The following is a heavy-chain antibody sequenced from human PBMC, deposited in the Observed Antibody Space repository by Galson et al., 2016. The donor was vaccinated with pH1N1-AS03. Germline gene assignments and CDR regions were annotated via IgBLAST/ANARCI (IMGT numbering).Heavy chain of an antibody. Sequence: QSGAEVKKPGESLKISCKGSGYYFSSYWVGWVRQKPGKGLEYMGIIYPGDSDTRYSPSLRGQVAISAAKSISTAYLQWTSLEASDSAIYFCARPSPLGIPGRKGLYAFDFWGQGTKVTVSS. V-gene: IGHV5-51*03. CDR1: GYYFSSYW. J-gene: IGHJ3*01. CDR2: IYPGDSDT. D-gene: IGHD7-27*01. CDR3: ARPSPLGIPGRKGLYAFDF.